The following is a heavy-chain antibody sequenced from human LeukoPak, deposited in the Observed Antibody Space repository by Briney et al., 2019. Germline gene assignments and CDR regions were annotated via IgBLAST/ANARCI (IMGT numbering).Heavy chain of an antibody. Sequence: KSGGSLRLSCAASGFTFSSYSMNWVRQAPGKGLEWVSSISSSSSYMYYADSVKGRFTISRDNAKNSLYLQMNSLRAEDTAVYYCAREYCSSTSCIFDYWGQGTLVTVSS. CDR3: AREYCSSTSCIFDY. CDR2: ISSSSSYM. V-gene: IGHV3-21*01. D-gene: IGHD2-2*01. J-gene: IGHJ4*02. CDR1: GFTFSSYS.